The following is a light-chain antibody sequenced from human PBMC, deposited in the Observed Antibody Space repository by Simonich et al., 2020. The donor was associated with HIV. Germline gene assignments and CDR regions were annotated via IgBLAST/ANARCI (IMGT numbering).Light chain of an antibody. CDR2: DTA. Sequence: QAVVTQEPSLTVSPGGTVTLTCGSSTGAVTSGHYPYWFQQKPGQAPRTLIYDTANKHSWSPARFSGSLLGGKAALTLSGAQPEDDADYYCLLSYSGVVVFGGGTKLTVL. CDR3: LLSYSGVVV. V-gene: IGLV7-46*01. J-gene: IGLJ2*01. CDR1: TGAVTSGHY.